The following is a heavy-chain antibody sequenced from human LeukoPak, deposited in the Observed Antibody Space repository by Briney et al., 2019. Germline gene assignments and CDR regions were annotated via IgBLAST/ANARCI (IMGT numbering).Heavy chain of an antibody. CDR2: INPSGGST. V-gene: IGHV1-46*01. CDR1: GYTFTDYY. J-gene: IGHJ3*02. CDR3: ARGRGVVVPAAPTGDPFDI. Sequence: GASVKVSCKASGYTFTDYYMHWVRQAPGQGLEWMGIINPSGGSTSYAQKFQGRVTMTRDTSTSTVYMELSSLTSEDTAVYYCARGRGVVVPAAPTGDPFDIWGQGTMVTVSS. D-gene: IGHD2-2*01.